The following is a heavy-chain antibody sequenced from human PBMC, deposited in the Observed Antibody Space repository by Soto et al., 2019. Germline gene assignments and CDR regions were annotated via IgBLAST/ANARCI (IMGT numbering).Heavy chain of an antibody. Sequence: SETLSLTCSVSGGSISYNSYYWGWIRQPPGKGLEWVGGIFYTGTTYYSPSLKDRFTISVDTSKNSFSLNLTSVTAADTAVYFCARLVVVAPVANAWGQGTLVTVSS. D-gene: IGHD2-2*01. CDR3: ARLVVVAPVANA. CDR1: GGSISYNSYY. CDR2: IFYTGTT. J-gene: IGHJ5*02. V-gene: IGHV4-39*02.